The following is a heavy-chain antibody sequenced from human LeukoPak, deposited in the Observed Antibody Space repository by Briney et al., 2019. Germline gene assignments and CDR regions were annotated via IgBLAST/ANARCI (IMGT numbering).Heavy chain of an antibody. Sequence: SETLSLTCTVSGGSISSSSYYWSWIRQPPGKGLEWIGEINHSGSTNYNPSLKSRVTISVDTSKNQFSLKLSSVTAADTAVYYCARRRAYYYDSSGLCLDYWGQGTLVTVSS. CDR2: INHSGST. CDR3: ARRRAYYYDSSGLCLDY. J-gene: IGHJ4*02. V-gene: IGHV4-39*07. CDR1: GGSISSSSYY. D-gene: IGHD3-22*01.